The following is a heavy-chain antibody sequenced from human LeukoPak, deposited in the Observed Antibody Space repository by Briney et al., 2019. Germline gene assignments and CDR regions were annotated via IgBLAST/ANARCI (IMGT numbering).Heavy chain of an antibody. D-gene: IGHD6-19*01. CDR2: ISWNSGNI. CDR1: GFTFDDYG. J-gene: IGHJ5*01. CDR3: AKVDGYNSGWYDS. V-gene: IGHV3-9*01. Sequence: GGSLRLSCAASGFTFDDYGMHWVRQPPGKGLEGVSGISWNSGNIGYADSVKGRFTISRDNAKNSLYLQMDILKPEDTAFYYCAKVDGYNSGWYDSWGQGTLVTVSS.